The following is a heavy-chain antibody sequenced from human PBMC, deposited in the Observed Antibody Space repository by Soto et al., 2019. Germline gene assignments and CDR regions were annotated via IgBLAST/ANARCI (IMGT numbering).Heavy chain of an antibody. CDR2: IYYSGST. CDR1: GGSISSGGYY. Sequence: SETLSLTCTVSGGSISSGGYYWSWIRQHPGKGLEWIGYIYYSGSTYYNPSLKSRVTISVDTSKNQFSLKLSSVTAADTAVYYCAGTTSGYYVRFGTWGQGTLVPVSS. V-gene: IGHV4-31*03. D-gene: IGHD3-3*01. CDR3: AGTTSGYYVRFGT. J-gene: IGHJ5*02.